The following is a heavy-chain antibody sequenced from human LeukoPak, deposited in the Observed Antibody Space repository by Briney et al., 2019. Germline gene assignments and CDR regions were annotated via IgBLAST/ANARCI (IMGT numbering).Heavy chain of an antibody. J-gene: IGHJ4*02. Sequence: ASVKVSCKASGDTFTNYFVRWVRQAPGQGLEWMGWININSGGTNYAPKFQGRVTMTRDTSISTAYMELSRLRSDDTAIYYCATIKVGVVDYWGQGTLVTVSS. CDR1: GDTFTNYF. V-gene: IGHV1-2*02. CDR3: ATIKVGVVDY. CDR2: ININSGGT. D-gene: IGHD3-10*01.